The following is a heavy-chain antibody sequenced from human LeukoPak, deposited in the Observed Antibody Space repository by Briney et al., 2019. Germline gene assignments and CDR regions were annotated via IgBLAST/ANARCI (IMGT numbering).Heavy chain of an antibody. CDR2: IWYDGSNK. CDR1: GFTFSSCG. D-gene: IGHD6-6*01. J-gene: IGHJ4*02. CDR3: ARVPLKDSSSGFDY. Sequence: GGSLRLSCAASGFTFSSCGMHWVRQAPGKGLEWVAVIWYDGSNKYYADSVKGRFTISRDNSKNTLYLQTNSLRAEDTAVYYCARVPLKDSSSGFDYWGQGTLVTVSS. V-gene: IGHV3-33*08.